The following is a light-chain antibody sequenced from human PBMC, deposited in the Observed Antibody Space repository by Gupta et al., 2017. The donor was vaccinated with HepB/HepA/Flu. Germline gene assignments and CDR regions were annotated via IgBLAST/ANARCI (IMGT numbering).Light chain of an antibody. CDR1: QSVSSN. CDR3: QQYNNWSIT. J-gene: IGKJ5*01. Sequence: EIVMTQSPATLSVSPGERATLSCRASQSVSSNLAWYQQKPGQAPRLLIYSASTRATGIPARFSGSGSGTEFTLTISRLQSEDFAVYYCQQYNNWSITFGQGTRVEIK. CDR2: SAS. V-gene: IGKV3-15*01.